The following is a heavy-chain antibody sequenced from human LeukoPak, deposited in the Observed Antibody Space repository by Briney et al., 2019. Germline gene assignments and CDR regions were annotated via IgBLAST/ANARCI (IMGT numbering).Heavy chain of an antibody. Sequence: GGSLRLSCAASGFTFSNYAMSWVRQAPGNGLERVSVIYGDGRTSHSASVRGRFTISRDNSKNIVSLQMNNLRAEDMAVYYCARGRGLGVVSPYFDYWGQGTLVTVSS. J-gene: IGHJ4*02. V-gene: IGHV3-23*03. CDR1: GFTFSNYA. D-gene: IGHD3-3*01. CDR3: ARGRGLGVVSPYFDY. CDR2: IYGDGRT.